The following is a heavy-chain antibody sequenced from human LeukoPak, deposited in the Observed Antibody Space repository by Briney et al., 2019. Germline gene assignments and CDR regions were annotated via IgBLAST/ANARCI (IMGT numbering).Heavy chain of an antibody. CDR3: ARGEQWLDS. CDR2: LNWNGEST. D-gene: IGHD6-19*01. J-gene: IGHJ4*02. CDR1: GFTFDNYG. V-gene: IGHV3-20*04. Sequence: GGSLRLSCTASGFTFDNYGMTWVRQAPGKALEWVSGLNWNGESTGYGDSVRGRFTISRDNAKDSLFLQMDSLRVEDTAFYFCARGEQWLDSWGRGTMVTVSS.